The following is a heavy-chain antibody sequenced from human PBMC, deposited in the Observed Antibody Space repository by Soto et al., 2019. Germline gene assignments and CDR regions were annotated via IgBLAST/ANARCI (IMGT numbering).Heavy chain of an antibody. CDR2: MNPNSGNT. Sequence: QVPLVQSGAEVKKPGASVKVSCKASGYTFTSYDINWVRQATGQGLEWMGWMNPNSGNTGYAQKFQGRVTMTRNTSKSAANRRLSGIGSEEEATFYIRSGHAPPPSHWYGEGNNWFDPWGQGTLVIVSS. V-gene: IGHV1-8*01. J-gene: IGHJ5*02. CDR3: RSGHAPPPSHWYGEGNNWFDP. D-gene: IGHD3-10*01. CDR1: GYTFTSYD.